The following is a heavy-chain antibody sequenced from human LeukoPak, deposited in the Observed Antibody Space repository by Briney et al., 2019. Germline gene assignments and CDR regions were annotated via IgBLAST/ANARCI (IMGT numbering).Heavy chain of an antibody. D-gene: IGHD1-1*01. CDR2: ISSSSSYI. CDR1: GFTLSSYS. V-gene: IGHV3-21*01. Sequence: GGSLRLSCAASGFTLSSYSMNWVRQAPGKGLEWVSSISSSSSYINYADPVKGRFTISRDNAKNSLYLQMNSLRAEDTAVYYCAREDTTYRLLDYWGQGTLVTVSS. J-gene: IGHJ4*02. CDR3: AREDTTYRLLDY.